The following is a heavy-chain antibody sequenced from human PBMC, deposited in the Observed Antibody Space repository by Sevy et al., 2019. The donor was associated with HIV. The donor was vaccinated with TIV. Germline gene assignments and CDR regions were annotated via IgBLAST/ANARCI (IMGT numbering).Heavy chain of an antibody. CDR1: GFTFSSYS. V-gene: IGHV3-21*01. CDR3: ARDTIVVLPAASDPYYYYYGMDV. CDR2: ITSSSNYI. D-gene: IGHD2-2*01. J-gene: IGHJ6*02. Sequence: GGSLRLSCAASGFTFSSYSMNWVRQAPGKGLEWVSSITSSSNYIYYADSVKGRFTISRDNGKNSLYLQMNSLRAEDMAVYYCARDTIVVLPAASDPYYYYYGMDVWGQGTTVTVSS.